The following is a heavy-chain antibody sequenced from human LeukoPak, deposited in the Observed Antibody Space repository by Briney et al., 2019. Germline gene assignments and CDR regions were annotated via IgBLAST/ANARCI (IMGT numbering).Heavy chain of an antibody. V-gene: IGHV4-59*01. J-gene: IGHJ6*02. CDR2: IYYSGST. D-gene: IGHD3-22*01. Sequence: PSETLSLTCTVYGGSISIYYWSWIRQPPGRGLEWIGYIYYSGSTNYNPPLKSRVTISVDTSKNQFSLKLSSVTAADTAVYYCARGENYYDSSGYYYGMDVWGQGTTVTVSS. CDR1: GGSISIYY. CDR3: ARGENYYDSSGYYYGMDV.